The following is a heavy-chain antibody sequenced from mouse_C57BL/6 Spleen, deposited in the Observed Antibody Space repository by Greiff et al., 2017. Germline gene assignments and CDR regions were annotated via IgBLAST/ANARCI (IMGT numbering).Heavy chain of an antibody. CDR3: TRDEGNDYYAMDY. CDR2: ISSGGDYI. V-gene: IGHV5-9-1*02. D-gene: IGHD2-1*01. Sequence: EVQGVESGEGLVKPGGSLKLSCAASGFTFSSYAMSWVRQTPEKRLEWVAYISSGGDYIYYADTVKGRFTISRDNARNTLYLQMSSLKSEDTAMYYCTRDEGNDYYAMDYWGQGTSVTVSS. CDR1: GFTFSSYA. J-gene: IGHJ4*01.